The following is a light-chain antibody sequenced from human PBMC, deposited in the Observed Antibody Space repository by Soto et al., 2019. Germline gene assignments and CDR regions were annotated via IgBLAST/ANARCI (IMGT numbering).Light chain of an antibody. V-gene: IGLV1-44*01. CDR2: SNN. Sequence: QSALTQPPSASGTPGQTVTISCSGRRSNIGGNTVNWYQQFPGAAPKFLIFSNNQRPSGVPDRFSGSKSGTSASLAISGLQSEDEADYYCAAWDDRLNGYVFGTGTKVTVL. J-gene: IGLJ1*01. CDR3: AAWDDRLNGYV. CDR1: RSNIGGNT.